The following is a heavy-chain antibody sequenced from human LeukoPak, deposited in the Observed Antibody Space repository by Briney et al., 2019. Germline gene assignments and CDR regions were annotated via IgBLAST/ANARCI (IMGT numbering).Heavy chain of an antibody. CDR2: IIPIFGTA. J-gene: IGHJ4*02. CDR1: GGTFSSYA. CDR3: ARARDGYNYFLQVEYFDY. Sequence: GASVKVSCKASGGTFSSYAMSWVRQAPGQGLEWMGGIIPIFGTANYAQKFQSRVTITADESTSTAYMEMSSLRSEDTAVYYCARARDGYNYFLQVEYFDYWGQGTLVTVSS. D-gene: IGHD5-24*01. V-gene: IGHV1-69*13.